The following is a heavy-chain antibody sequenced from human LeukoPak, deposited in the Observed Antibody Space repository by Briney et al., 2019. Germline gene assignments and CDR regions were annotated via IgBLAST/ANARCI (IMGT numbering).Heavy chain of an antibody. CDR3: SRVRAARPSPVDY. V-gene: IGHV3-11*04. J-gene: IGHJ4*02. CDR1: GFTFSDYY. D-gene: IGHD6-6*01. Sequence: GGSLRLSCAASGFTFSDYYMSWLRQAPGKGLEWVSYISSSGSTIYYADSVKGRFTISRDNAKNSLYLQMNRLRAEDAVVFFCSRVRAARPSPVDYGGRGTVVSVST. CDR2: ISSSGSTI.